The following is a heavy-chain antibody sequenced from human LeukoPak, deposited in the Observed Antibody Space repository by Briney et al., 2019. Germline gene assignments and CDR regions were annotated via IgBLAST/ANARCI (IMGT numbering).Heavy chain of an antibody. V-gene: IGHV3-30*19. D-gene: IGHD5-18*01. J-gene: IGHJ4*02. CDR2: ISYDGSNK. CDR3: AKDGGFSYGLKYYFDY. CDR1: GITFSNSG. Sequence: GGSLRLSCEASGITFSNSGMHWVRQAPGKGLEWVTLISYDGSNKYYADSVEGRFTISRDNSKNTLYLQVNSLRTEDTAVYYCAKDGGFSYGLKYYFDYWGQGTLVTVSS.